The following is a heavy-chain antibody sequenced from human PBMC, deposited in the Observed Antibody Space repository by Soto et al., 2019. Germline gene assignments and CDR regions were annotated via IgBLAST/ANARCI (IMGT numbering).Heavy chain of an antibody. D-gene: IGHD3-10*01. Sequence: SETLSLTCTVSGGSISSGGYYWSWIRQHPGKGLEWIGYIYYSGSTYYNPSLKSRVTISVDTSKNQFSLKLSSVTAADTAVYYCARDSGTTGIYWGQGTLVTVSS. CDR1: GGSISSGGYY. CDR3: ARDSGTTGIY. CDR2: IYYSGST. J-gene: IGHJ4*02. V-gene: IGHV4-31*03.